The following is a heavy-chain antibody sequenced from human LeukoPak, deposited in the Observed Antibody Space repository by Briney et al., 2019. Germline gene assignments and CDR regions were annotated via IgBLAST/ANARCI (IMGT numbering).Heavy chain of an antibody. D-gene: IGHD1-26*01. CDR2: IKQDGSKK. J-gene: IGHJ4*02. Sequence: GGSLRLSCVASGFPFSSYWMTWVRQAPGKGLEWVANIKQDGSKKSYVDSVKGRFTISRDNSKNTLYLQMNSLRAEDTAVYYCAKVGSRSPFDYWGQGTLVTVSS. CDR1: GFPFSSYW. V-gene: IGHV3-7*03. CDR3: AKVGSRSPFDY.